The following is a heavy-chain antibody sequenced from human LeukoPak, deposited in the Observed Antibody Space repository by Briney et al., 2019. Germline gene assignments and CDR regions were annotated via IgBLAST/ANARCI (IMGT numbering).Heavy chain of an antibody. CDR3: ARGLWLGELLSAFDS. D-gene: IGHD3-10*01. V-gene: IGHV3-30*01. CDR2: LSYDGTTA. J-gene: IGHJ4*02. Sequence: GGSLRLSCAASGFTVSSNYMSWVRQSPGQGLEWVGILSYDGTTAYYAGSVKGRFTISRDISKDTLYLQMNSLRPEDTAVYYCARGLWLGELLSAFDSWGQGTLVTVSS. CDR1: GFTVSSNY.